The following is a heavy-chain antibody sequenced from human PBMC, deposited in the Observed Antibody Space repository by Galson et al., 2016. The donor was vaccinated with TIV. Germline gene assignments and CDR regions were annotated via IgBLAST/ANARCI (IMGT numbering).Heavy chain of an antibody. CDR1: GYTFTHHA. CDR3: ARPPYCGGDCYKYDY. J-gene: IGHJ4*02. D-gene: IGHD2-21*01. CDR2: INAGNGYT. Sequence: SVKVSCKASGYTFTHHALHWVRQAPGQSLEWMGCINAGNGYTKYSQMFQGRVTITRDTSASTAYMELSSLGSEDTAVYYCARPPYCGGDCYKYDYWGQGTLVTVSS. V-gene: IGHV1-3*01.